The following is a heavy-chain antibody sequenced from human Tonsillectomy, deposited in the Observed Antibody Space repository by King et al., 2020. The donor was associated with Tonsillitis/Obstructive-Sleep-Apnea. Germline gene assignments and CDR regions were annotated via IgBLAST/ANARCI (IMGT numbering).Heavy chain of an antibody. CDR3: ARGIGSRGWYPHFDY. CDR1: GFTFSSYG. V-gene: IGHV3-30*04. Sequence: VQLVESGGGVVQPGRSLRLSCAASGFTFSSYGMHWVRQTPGKGLEWVALISYDGSKKYYADSVKGRFTISRDNSRYTLCLQMNSLRAEDTAVYYCARGIGSRGWYPHFDYWGQGTLVTVSS. J-gene: IGHJ4*02. D-gene: IGHD6-19*01. CDR2: ISYDGSKK.